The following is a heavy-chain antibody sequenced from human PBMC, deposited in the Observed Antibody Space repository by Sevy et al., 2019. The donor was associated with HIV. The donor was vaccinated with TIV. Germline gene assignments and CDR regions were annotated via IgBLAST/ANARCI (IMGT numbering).Heavy chain of an antibody. Sequence: GGSLRLSCAASGFTFSKYWMGWVRQAPGKGLEWVANIKQDAGQKYYVDSVKGRFTISRDNAKNSLYLQMNSLRAKDTAVYFCARDDGNYYFHYWGQGTLVTVS. J-gene: IGHJ4*02. CDR3: ARDDGNYYFHY. D-gene: IGHD1-7*01. V-gene: IGHV3-7*01. CDR2: IKQDAGQK. CDR1: GFTFSKYW.